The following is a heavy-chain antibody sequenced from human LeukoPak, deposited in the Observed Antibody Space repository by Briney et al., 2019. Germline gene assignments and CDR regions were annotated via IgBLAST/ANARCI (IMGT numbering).Heavy chain of an antibody. CDR1: GYTFRDYY. V-gene: IGHV1-46*01. CDR3: ARGADLIWDTSGGYLPYLDY. CDR2: VNPSGGST. Sequence: ASVKVSCKASGYTFRDYYIHWVRQAPGQGLAWVGIVNPSGGSTSYAQKFQGRVTMTWDTSTSTVYMELSSLRSEDTAVYYCARGADLIWDTSGGYLPYLDYWGQGTLVTVSS. J-gene: IGHJ4*02. D-gene: IGHD3-22*01.